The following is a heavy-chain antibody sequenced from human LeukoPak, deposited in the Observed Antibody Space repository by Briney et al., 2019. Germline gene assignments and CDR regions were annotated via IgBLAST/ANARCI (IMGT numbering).Heavy chain of an antibody. CDR2: VHLDGRT. D-gene: IGHD3-3*01. V-gene: IGHV4-4*02. Sequence: SETLSLTCGVSGGXISSTNCWTWIRQPPGKGLEWIGEVHLDGRTNYNPSLESRLTMSVDLSENHISLKLTSVTAADTAVYYCAREGGFYRPLDYTGQGTLVTVSS. CDR3: AREGGFYRPLDY. J-gene: IGHJ4*02. CDR1: GGXISSTNC.